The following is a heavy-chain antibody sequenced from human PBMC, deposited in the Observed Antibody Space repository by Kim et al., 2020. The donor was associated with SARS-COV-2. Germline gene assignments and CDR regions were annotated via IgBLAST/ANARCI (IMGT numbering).Heavy chain of an antibody. CDR3: ARGAPITIFGVATYGMDV. J-gene: IGHJ6*02. D-gene: IGHD3-3*01. V-gene: IGHV3-33*01. CDR2: IWYDGSNK. CDR1: GFTFSSYG. Sequence: GGSLRLSCAASGFTFSSYGMHWVRQAPGKGLEWVAVIWYDGSNKYYADSVKGRFTISRDNSKNTLYLQMNSLRAEDTAVYYCARGAPITIFGVATYGMDVWGQGTTVTVSS.